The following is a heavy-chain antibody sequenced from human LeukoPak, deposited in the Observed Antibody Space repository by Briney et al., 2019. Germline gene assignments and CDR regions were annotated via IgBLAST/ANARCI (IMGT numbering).Heavy chain of an antibody. V-gene: IGHV3-21*01. CDR3: ARSLSGIAAADDAFDI. J-gene: IGHJ3*02. D-gene: IGHD6-13*01. Sequence: GGSLRLSCAASGFTFSSYSMNWVRQAPGKGLEWVSSISSSSSYIYYADSVKGRFTISRDNAKNSLYLQMNSLRAEDTAVYYCARSLSGIAAADDAFDIWGQGTMVTVSS. CDR2: ISSSSSYI. CDR1: GFTFSSYS.